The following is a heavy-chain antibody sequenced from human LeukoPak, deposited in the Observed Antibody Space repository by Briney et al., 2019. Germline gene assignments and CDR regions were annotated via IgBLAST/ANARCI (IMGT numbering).Heavy chain of an antibody. CDR2: IYYSGST. CDR3: ARSIGYYYYYMDV. V-gene: IGHV4-39*07. CDR1: GGSISSSSYY. Sequence: SETLSLTCTVSGGSISSSSYYWGWVRQPPGKGLEWIGSIYYSGSTYYNPSLKSRVTISVDTSKNQFSLKLSSVTAADTAVYYCARSIGYYYYYMDVWGKGTTVTVSS. J-gene: IGHJ6*03. D-gene: IGHD3-22*01.